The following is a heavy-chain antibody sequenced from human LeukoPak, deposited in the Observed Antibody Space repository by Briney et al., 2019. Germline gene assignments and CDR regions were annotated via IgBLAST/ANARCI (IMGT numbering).Heavy chain of an antibody. D-gene: IGHD4-17*01. CDR1: GYTLTELS. Sequence: ASVKVSCKVSGYTLTELSMHWVRQAPGKGLEWMGGFDPEDGETIYAQKFQGRVTMTEDTSTDTAYMELSRLRSEDTAVYYCATAPRGPVTSPDYWGQGTLVTVSS. CDR2: FDPEDGET. CDR3: ATAPRGPVTSPDY. V-gene: IGHV1-24*01. J-gene: IGHJ4*02.